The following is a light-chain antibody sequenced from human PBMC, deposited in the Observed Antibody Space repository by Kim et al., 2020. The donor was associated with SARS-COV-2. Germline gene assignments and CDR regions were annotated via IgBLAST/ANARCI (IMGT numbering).Light chain of an antibody. CDR2: GNN. Sequence: VTISCTGSSSNIGAGSDVHWYQQIPGTAPHLLIYGNNRRPSGVPGRFSGSTSGVSASLAITGLQAEDEADYYCQSSDNSLSGSKVFGGGTQLTVL. V-gene: IGLV1-40*01. CDR3: QSSDNSLSGSKV. CDR1: SSNIGAGSD. J-gene: IGLJ3*02.